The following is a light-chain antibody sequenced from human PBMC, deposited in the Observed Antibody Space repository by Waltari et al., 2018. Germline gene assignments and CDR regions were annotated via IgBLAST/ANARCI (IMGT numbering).Light chain of an antibody. J-gene: IGKJ4*01. Sequence: DIQMTQSPPSLSASVADRVTITCRASQSINNFLNWYPQTPGKAPKLLIYAASNLHSGVPSRFSGSGSGTEFTLTISSLQPEDFATYFCQQSHSIPLTFGGGTKVEI. CDR2: AAS. CDR3: QQSHSIPLT. V-gene: IGKV1-39*01. CDR1: QSINNF.